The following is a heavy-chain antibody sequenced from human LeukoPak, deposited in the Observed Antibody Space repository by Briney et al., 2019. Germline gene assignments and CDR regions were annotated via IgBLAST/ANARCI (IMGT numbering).Heavy chain of an antibody. CDR2: IYYSGST. CDR3: ARHELTGGVWGSYRLYYFDY. CDR1: GGSISSYY. Sequence: SSETLSLTCTVSGGSISSYYWSWIRQPPGKGLEWIGYIYYSGSTNYNPSLKSRVTMSVDTSKNQFSLKLSSVTAADTAVYYCARHELTGGVWGSYRLYYFDYWGQGTLVTVSS. J-gene: IGHJ4*02. V-gene: IGHV4-59*08. D-gene: IGHD3-16*02.